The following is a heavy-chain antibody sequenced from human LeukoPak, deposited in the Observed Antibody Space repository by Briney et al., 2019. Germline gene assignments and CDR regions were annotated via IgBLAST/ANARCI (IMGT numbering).Heavy chain of an antibody. CDR3: ARGPFTIFGVVKVRNYGMDV. Sequence: ASVKVSCKASGYTFTSYYMHWVRPAPGQGLEWMGIINPSGGSTSYAQKFQGRVTMTRDTSISTAYMELSRLRSDDTAVYYCARGPFTIFGVVKVRNYGMDVWGQGTTVTVSS. V-gene: IGHV1-46*01. CDR2: INPSGGST. J-gene: IGHJ6*02. D-gene: IGHD3-3*01. CDR1: GYTFTSYY.